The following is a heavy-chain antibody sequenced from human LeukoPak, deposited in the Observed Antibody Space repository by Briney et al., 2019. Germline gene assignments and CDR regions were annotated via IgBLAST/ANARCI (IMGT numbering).Heavy chain of an antibody. V-gene: IGHV4-39*01. CDR1: GGSISSGSYY. J-gene: IGHJ3*02. D-gene: IGHD5-12*01. Sequence: PSETLSLTCTVSGGSISSGSYYWGWIRQPPGKGLEWIGSIYYSGSTYYNPSLKSRVTISVDTSKNQFSLKLSSVTAADTAVYYCARQDIGTAAFDIWGQGTMVTVSS. CDR3: ARQDIGTAAFDI. CDR2: IYYSGST.